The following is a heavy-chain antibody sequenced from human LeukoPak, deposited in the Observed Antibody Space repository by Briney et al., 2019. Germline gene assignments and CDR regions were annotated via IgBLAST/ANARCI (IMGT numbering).Heavy chain of an antibody. CDR1: GFTFSNYA. D-gene: IGHD3-10*01. J-gene: IGHJ4*02. Sequence: GESLKISCAASGFTFSNYAMTWVRQPPGKGLEWVSGISDSGGSTYYADSVKGRFTISRDNSKNTLYLQINSLRAEDTAVYYCAKSLSGGGYYFEYWGQGTLVTVSS. CDR3: AKSLSGGGYYFEY. CDR2: ISDSGGST. V-gene: IGHV3-23*01.